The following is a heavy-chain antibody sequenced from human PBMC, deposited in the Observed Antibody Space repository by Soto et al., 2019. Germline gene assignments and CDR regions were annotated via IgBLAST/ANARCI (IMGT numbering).Heavy chain of an antibody. Sequence: GGSLRLSCAASGFTFSSYGMHWVRQAPGKGLEWVAVISYDGSNKYYADSVKGRFTISRDNSKNTLYLQMNSLRAEDTAVYYCAKDRAALIWGQGTLVTVSS. V-gene: IGHV3-30*18. D-gene: IGHD6-13*01. CDR2: ISYDGSNK. CDR3: AKDRAALI. J-gene: IGHJ4*02. CDR1: GFTFSSYG.